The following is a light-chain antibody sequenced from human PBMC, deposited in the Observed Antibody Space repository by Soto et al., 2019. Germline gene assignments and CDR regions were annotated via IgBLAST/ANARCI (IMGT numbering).Light chain of an antibody. Sequence: DIQLTQSPSFLSASVGARVTITCRASQDINTYLAWYQQKPGKAPKLLIFAASTLQNGVPSRFSGSGSGTEFTVTITSLQPEDFATYYCQQRKSYPTTFGQGTRLETK. CDR2: AAS. J-gene: IGKJ5*01. V-gene: IGKV1-9*01. CDR1: QDINTY. CDR3: QQRKSYPTT.